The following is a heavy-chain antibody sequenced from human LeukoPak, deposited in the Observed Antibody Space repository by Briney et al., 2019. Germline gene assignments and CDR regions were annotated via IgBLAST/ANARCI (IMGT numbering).Heavy chain of an antibody. CDR2: IYYSGST. CDR3: ARVLPRGYSYGFDY. J-gene: IGHJ4*02. D-gene: IGHD5-18*01. Sequence: SETLSLTCTVSGGSISSGDYYWSWIRQPPGKGLEWIGYIYYSGSTYYNPSLKSRVTISVDTSKNQFSLKLSSVTAADTAVYYCARVLPRGYSYGFDYWGQGTLVTVSS. V-gene: IGHV4-30-4*01. CDR1: GGSISSGDYY.